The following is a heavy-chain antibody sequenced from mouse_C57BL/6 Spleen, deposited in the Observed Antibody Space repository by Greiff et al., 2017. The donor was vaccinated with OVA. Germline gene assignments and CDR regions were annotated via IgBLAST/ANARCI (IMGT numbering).Heavy chain of an antibody. Sequence: QVQLQQPGAELVKPGASVKLSCKASGYTFTSYWMQWVKQRPGQGLEWIGEIDPSDSYTNYNQKFKGKATLTVDTSSSTAYMQLSSLTSEDSAVYYCARGGGNYPLAYWGQGTLVTVSA. J-gene: IGHJ3*01. CDR3: ARGGGNYPLAY. CDR2: IDPSDSYT. CDR1: GYTFTSYW. V-gene: IGHV1-50*01. D-gene: IGHD2-1*01.